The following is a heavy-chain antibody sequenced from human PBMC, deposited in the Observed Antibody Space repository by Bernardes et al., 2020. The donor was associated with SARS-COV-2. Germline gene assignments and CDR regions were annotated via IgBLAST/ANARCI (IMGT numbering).Heavy chain of an antibody. V-gene: IGHV4-59*01. CDR3: ARDLSHLVRRGFDL. CDR1: GGSIGRYY. Sequence: SATLSRTGTGSGGSIGRYYWAWIRPPPGKGLEWLGYIYYSGTTNYNPSLKSRVTISVDRSQNQFSLNLSSVTPADTAVYYCARDLSHLVRRGFDLWGRGTLVTVSS. J-gene: IGHJ2*01. CDR2: IYYSGTT. D-gene: IGHD3-10*01.